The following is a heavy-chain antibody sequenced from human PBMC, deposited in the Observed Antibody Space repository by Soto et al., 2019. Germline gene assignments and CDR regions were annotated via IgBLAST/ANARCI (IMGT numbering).Heavy chain of an antibody. J-gene: IGHJ4*02. Sequence: ASVKVSCKVSGYTLTELSMHWVRQAPGKGLEWMGGFDPEDGETIYAQKFQGRVTMTEDTSTDTAYMELSSLRSEDTAVYYCATKSYGSGYDFTDYWGQGTLVTVSS. V-gene: IGHV1-24*01. CDR1: GYTLTELS. CDR3: ATKSYGSGYDFTDY. D-gene: IGHD5-12*01. CDR2: FDPEDGET.